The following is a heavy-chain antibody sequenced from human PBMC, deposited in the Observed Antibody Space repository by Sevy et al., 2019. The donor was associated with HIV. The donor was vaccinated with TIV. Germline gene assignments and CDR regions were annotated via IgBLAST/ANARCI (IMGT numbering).Heavy chain of an antibody. Sequence: SETLSLTCAVSGYSISSGYYWGWIRQPPGKGLEWIGSIYHSGSTYYNPSLKSRVTISVDTSKNQFSLKLSSVTAADTAVYYCARALTFYGSGSLYFDYWGQGTLVTVSS. J-gene: IGHJ4*02. CDR2: IYHSGST. CDR3: ARALTFYGSGSLYFDY. CDR1: GYSISSGYY. V-gene: IGHV4-38-2*01. D-gene: IGHD3-10*01.